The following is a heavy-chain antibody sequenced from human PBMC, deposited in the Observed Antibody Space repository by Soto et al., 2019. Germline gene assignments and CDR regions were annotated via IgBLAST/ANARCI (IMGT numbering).Heavy chain of an antibody. J-gene: IGHJ4*02. CDR1: GGTFNTYT. CDR2: IVPMYDSA. Sequence: QVQLVQSGAEVKKPGASVKVSCEASGGTFNTYTINWVRQAPGRGLEWVGQIVPMYDSANYAENFQGRVTITADKSTKTAYMELTSLRSEDTALDFCASWRSYSGSYGFDYWGQGTLVTVSS. CDR3: ASWRSYSGSYGFDY. D-gene: IGHD1-26*01. V-gene: IGHV1-69*06.